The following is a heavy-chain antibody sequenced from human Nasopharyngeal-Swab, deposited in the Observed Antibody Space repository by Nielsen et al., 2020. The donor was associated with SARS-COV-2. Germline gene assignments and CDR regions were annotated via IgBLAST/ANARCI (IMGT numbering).Heavy chain of an antibody. D-gene: IGHD3-3*01. CDR3: ARDFWNDAFDI. J-gene: IGHJ3*02. CDR1: GVTVSSNY. V-gene: IGHV3-53*01. CDR2: IYSGGST. Sequence: GGSLRLSCAASGVTVSSNYMSWVRQAPGKGLEWVSVIYSGGSTYYADSVKGRFTISRDNSKNMLYLQMNSLRAEDTAVYYCARDFWNDAFDIWGQGTMVTVSS.